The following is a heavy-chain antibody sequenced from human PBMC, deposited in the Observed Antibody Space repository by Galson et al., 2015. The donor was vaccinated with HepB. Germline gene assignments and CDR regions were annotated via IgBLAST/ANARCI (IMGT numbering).Heavy chain of an antibody. J-gene: IGHJ4*02. Sequence: PALVKPTQTLTLTCTFSGLSLSTSGVSVGWIRKPPGKALEWLALIYWDDDKRYSPSLQRRLSITKDTSKGQVVLTMTNMDPVDTATYYCAHSHIGVDGIYKEEKSFDSWGQGTLVIVSS. CDR2: IYWDDDK. D-gene: IGHD2-2*01. CDR3: AHSHIGVDGIYKEEKSFDS. CDR1: GLSLSTSGVS. V-gene: IGHV2-5*02.